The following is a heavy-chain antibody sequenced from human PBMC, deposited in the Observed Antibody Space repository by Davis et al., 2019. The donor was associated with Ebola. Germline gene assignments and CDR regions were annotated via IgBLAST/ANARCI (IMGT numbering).Heavy chain of an antibody. CDR3: ARGPIAAAGAGWFDP. Sequence: ASVTVSCKASGYTFTSYDINWVRQATGQGLEWMGWMNPNSGNTGYAQKFQGRVTITRNTSISTAYMELSSLRSEDTAVYYCARGPIAAAGAGWFDPWGQGTLVTVSS. V-gene: IGHV1-8*03. CDR2: MNPNSGNT. J-gene: IGHJ5*02. D-gene: IGHD6-13*01. CDR1: GYTFTSYD.